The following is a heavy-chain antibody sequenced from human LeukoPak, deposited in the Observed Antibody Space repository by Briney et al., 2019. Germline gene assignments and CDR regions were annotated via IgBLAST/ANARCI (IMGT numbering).Heavy chain of an antibody. Sequence: PSETLSLTCTVSGGSISRGGYYWSWIRQHPGKGLEWIGYIYYSGSTYYNPSLKSRVTISVDTSKNQFSLKLSSVTAADTAVYYCARDIDYGDYVDAFDIWGQGTMVTVSS. V-gene: IGHV4-31*03. J-gene: IGHJ3*02. CDR1: GGSISRGGYY. CDR2: IYYSGST. CDR3: ARDIDYGDYVDAFDI. D-gene: IGHD4-17*01.